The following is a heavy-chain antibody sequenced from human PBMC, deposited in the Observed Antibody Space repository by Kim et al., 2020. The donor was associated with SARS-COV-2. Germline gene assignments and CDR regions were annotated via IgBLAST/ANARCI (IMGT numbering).Heavy chain of an antibody. CDR3: TIAGRQ. D-gene: IGHD1-1*01. Sequence: GGSLRLSCAASGFHFSDYSMDWVLQAQGKGLEWVGRARDRGNSPTTQYAASVKGRFIISRDDSKNSLYLLLNSLKTEDTAMYYCTIAGRQWGQGTLVTVSS. CDR1: GFHFSDYS. CDR2: ARDRGNSPTT. J-gene: IGHJ4*02. V-gene: IGHV3-72*01.